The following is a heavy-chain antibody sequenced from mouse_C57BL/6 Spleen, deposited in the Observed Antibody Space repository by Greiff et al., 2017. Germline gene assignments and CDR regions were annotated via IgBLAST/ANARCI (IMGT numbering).Heavy chain of an antibody. V-gene: IGHV5-17*01. J-gene: IGHJ4*01. CDR3: AGVGITTRVANYYAMDY. CDR1: GFTFSDYG. CDR2: ISSGSSTI. Sequence: EVKLVESGGGLVKPGGSLKLSCAASGFTFSDYGMHWVRQAPEKGLEWVAYISSGSSTIYYTDTVKGRFTISRDNAKNTLFLQMTSLRSEDTAMYYCAGVGITTRVANYYAMDYWGQGTSVTVSS. D-gene: IGHD1-1*01.